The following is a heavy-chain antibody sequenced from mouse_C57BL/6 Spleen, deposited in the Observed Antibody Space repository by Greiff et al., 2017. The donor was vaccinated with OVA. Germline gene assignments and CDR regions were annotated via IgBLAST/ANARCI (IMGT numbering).Heavy chain of an antibody. CDR2: IYPGDGDT. J-gene: IGHJ4*01. D-gene: IGHD2-5*01. CDR3: ARSYSKRAMDY. Sequence: QVQLQQSGPELVKPGASVKISCKASGYAFSSSWMNWVKQRPGKGLEWIGRIYPGDGDTTYNGKFKGKATLTADKSSSTAYMQLSSLTSEDSAVYFCARSYSKRAMDYWGQGTSVTVSS. CDR1: GYAFSSSW. V-gene: IGHV1-82*01.